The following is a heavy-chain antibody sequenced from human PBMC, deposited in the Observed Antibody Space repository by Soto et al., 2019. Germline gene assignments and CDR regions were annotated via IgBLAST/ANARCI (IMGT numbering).Heavy chain of an antibody. V-gene: IGHV1-18*01. D-gene: IGHD2-2*01. Sequence: ASVKVSCKASGYTFISYGISWVRQAPGQGLEWMGWISAYNGNTKYAQKLQGRVTMTTDTSTSTAYMELRSLRSDDTAVYYCARDKVVLKPAAMHHYYGMDGWG. CDR1: GYTFISYG. CDR3: ARDKVVLKPAAMHHYYGMDG. CDR2: ISAYNGNT. J-gene: IGHJ6*02.